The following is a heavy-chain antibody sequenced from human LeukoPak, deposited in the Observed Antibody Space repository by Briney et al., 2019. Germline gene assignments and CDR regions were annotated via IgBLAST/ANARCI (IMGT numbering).Heavy chain of an antibody. Sequence: PGGSLRLSCAASGFTFSSYWMSWVRQAPGKGLEWVANINQDGSEKYYVDSVKGRFTISRDNAKNSLYLQMNSLRAEDTAVYYCARAGPTNYYYGMDVWGQGTTVTVSS. CDR3: ARAGPTNYYYGMDV. CDR2: INQDGSEK. V-gene: IGHV3-7*01. CDR1: GFTFSSYW. D-gene: IGHD2-2*01. J-gene: IGHJ6*02.